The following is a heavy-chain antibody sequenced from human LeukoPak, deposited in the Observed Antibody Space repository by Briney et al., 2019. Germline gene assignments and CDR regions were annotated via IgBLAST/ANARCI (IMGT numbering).Heavy chain of an antibody. Sequence: ASVKVSCRASGYTFTSYGISWVRQAPGQGLEWMGWISAYNGNTNYAQKLQGRVTMTTDTSTSTAYMELSSLRSEDTAVYYCASRPLGYCSSTSCLGAFDYWGQGTLVTVSS. J-gene: IGHJ4*02. V-gene: IGHV1-18*01. CDR1: GYTFTSYG. D-gene: IGHD2-2*01. CDR2: ISAYNGNT. CDR3: ASRPLGYCSSTSCLGAFDY.